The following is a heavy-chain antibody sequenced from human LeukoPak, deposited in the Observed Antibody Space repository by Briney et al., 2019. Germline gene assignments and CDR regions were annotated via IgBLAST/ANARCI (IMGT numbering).Heavy chain of an antibody. CDR3: AKDLEGDILTEGMDV. CDR1: GFTFSSYG. Sequence: GGSLRLSCAASGFTFSSYGMHWVRQAPGKGLEWVAFIRYDGSNKYYADSVKGRFTISRDNSKNTLYLRMNSLRAEDTAVYYCAKDLEGDILTEGMDVWGKGTTVTISS. D-gene: IGHD3-9*01. CDR2: IRYDGSNK. V-gene: IGHV3-30*02. J-gene: IGHJ6*04.